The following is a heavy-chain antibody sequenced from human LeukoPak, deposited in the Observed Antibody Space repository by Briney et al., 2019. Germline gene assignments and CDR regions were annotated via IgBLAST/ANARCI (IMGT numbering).Heavy chain of an antibody. Sequence: PGESLKISCKGSGYSFTSYWIGWVRQMPGKGLEWMGIIYPGDSDTRYSPSFQGQVTISADKSISTAYLQWSSLKASDTAMYYCARPSYYDILTGYYSGAFDIWGQGTMVTVSS. CDR1: GYSFTSYW. J-gene: IGHJ3*02. CDR3: ARPSYYDILTGYYSGAFDI. V-gene: IGHV5-51*01. CDR2: IYPGDSDT. D-gene: IGHD3-9*01.